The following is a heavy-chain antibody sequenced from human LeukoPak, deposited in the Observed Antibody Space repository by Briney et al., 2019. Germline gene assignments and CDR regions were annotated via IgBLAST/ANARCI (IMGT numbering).Heavy chain of an antibody. D-gene: IGHD3-10*02. CDR2: IYYSGST. J-gene: IGHJ5*02. Sequence: SETLSLTCTVSGGSISSSSYYWGWIRQPPGKGLEWIGSIYYSGSTYYNPSLKSRVTISVDTSKNQFSLKLSSVTAADTAVYYCARHVLSIFGPFDPWGQGTLVTVSS. V-gene: IGHV4-39*01. CDR3: ARHVLSIFGPFDP. CDR1: GGSISSSSYY.